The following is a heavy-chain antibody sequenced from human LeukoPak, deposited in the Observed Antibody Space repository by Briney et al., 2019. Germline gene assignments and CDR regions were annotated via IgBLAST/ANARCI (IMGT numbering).Heavy chain of an antibody. V-gene: IGHV4-61*09. J-gene: IGHJ6*03. CDR3: ARQTSYSYYYYYYMDV. CDR1: GGSISSGSHY. Sequence: TVSGGSISSGSHYWSWIRQPAGKGLEWIGHIYASGSTDYNPSLKSRVTISVDTSKNQFSLKLSSVTAADTAVYYCARQTSYSYYYYYYMDVWGKGTTVTVSS. D-gene: IGHD4-11*01. CDR2: IYASGST.